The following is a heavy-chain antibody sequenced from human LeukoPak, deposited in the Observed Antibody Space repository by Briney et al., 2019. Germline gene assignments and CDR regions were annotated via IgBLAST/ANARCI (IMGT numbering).Heavy chain of an antibody. D-gene: IGHD3-9*01. CDR3: ARHWTYYDILTGYIYPSYFDY. Sequence: SETLSLTCAVYGGSFSGYYWSWIRQPPGKGLEWIGEINHSGSTNYNPSLKSRVTISVDTSKNQFSLKLSSVTAADTAVYYCARHWTYYDILTGYIYPSYFDYWGQGTLVTVSS. J-gene: IGHJ4*02. CDR2: INHSGST. CDR1: GGSFSGYY. V-gene: IGHV4-34*01.